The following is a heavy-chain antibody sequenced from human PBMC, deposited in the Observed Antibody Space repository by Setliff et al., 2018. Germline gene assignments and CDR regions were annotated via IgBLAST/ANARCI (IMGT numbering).Heavy chain of an antibody. CDR1: GDSMSFSY. CDR3: AKGRGEMDS. V-gene: IGHV4-59*01. J-gene: IGHJ4*02. D-gene: IGHD3-10*01. CDR2: IYYSGST. Sequence: PSETLSLTCSVSGDSMSFSYWSWIRQPPGKGLGWIGYIYYSGSTDSHPSLKSRVSISIDTSKTQFSLNVRSVTAADTAIYYCAKGRGEMDSWGQGILVTVSS.